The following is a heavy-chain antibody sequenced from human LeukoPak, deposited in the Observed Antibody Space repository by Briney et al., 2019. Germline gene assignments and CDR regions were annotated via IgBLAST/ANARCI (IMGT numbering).Heavy chain of an antibody. Sequence: GGSLRLSCTASGFTLSSSWMSWVRQAPGKGLEWVSVIYSGGSTYYADSVKGRFTISRDNSKNTLYLQMNSLRAEDSAVYYCARDSRSYSSSWYIGYWGQGTLVTVSS. J-gene: IGHJ4*02. V-gene: IGHV3-66*01. CDR1: GFTLSSSW. D-gene: IGHD6-13*01. CDR2: IYSGGST. CDR3: ARDSRSYSSSWYIGY.